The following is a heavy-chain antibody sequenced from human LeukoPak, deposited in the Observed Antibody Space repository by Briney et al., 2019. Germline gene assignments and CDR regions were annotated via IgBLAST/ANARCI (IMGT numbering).Heavy chain of an antibody. V-gene: IGHV3-30-3*01. D-gene: IGHD6-13*01. J-gene: IGHJ4*02. Sequence: PGGSLRLSCAASGFTFSSYAMHWVRQAPGKGLEWVAVISYDGSNKYYADSVKGRFTISRDNSKNTLYLQMNSLRAEDTAVYYCAFGPGSIAAAGTNYWGQGTLVTVSS. CDR2: ISYDGSNK. CDR3: AFGPGSIAAAGTNY. CDR1: GFTFSSYA.